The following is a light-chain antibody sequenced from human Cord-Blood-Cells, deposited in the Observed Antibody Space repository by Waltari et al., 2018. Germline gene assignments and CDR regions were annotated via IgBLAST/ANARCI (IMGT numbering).Light chain of an antibody. CDR3: QQSYSTPFP. Sequence: DIQMTQSPSSLSASVGARVTITCRASQSISSYLNWYQQKPGQAPKLLIYAASSLQSGVPSRFSGSGSGTDVTLTISSLQPEDFATYDCQQSYSTPFPFGPGTKVDIK. J-gene: IGKJ3*01. V-gene: IGKV1-39*01. CDR1: QSISSY. CDR2: AAS.